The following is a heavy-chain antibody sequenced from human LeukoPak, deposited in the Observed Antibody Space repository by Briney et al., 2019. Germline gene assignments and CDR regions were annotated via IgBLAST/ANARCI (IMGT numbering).Heavy chain of an antibody. CDR1: SGSIGSYY. J-gene: IGHJ4*02. CDR2: IHNSGNT. V-gene: IGHV4-4*07. D-gene: IGHD4-17*01. Sequence: SETLSLTCTVSSGSIGSYYWSWIRQPAGKGLEWIGRIHNSGNTNYNPSLKSRVTMSVDTSKNRFSLKLTSVTAADTALYYCARLATYGDYSDWGQGTLVTVSS. CDR3: ARLATYGDYSD.